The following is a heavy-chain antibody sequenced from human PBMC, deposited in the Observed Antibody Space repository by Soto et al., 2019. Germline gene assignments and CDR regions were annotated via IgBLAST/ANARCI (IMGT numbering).Heavy chain of an antibody. CDR2: IWYDGSNK. J-gene: IGHJ6*02. Sequence: GGSLKLSCAASGFTFNSYGMHWVRQAPGKGLEWVAVIWYDGSNKYYADSVKGRFTISRDNSKNTLYLQMNSLRAEDTAVYYCARVGAARQRYYYGMDVWGQGTTVTVSS. D-gene: IGHD6-6*01. V-gene: IGHV3-33*01. CDR1: GFTFNSYG. CDR3: ARVGAARQRYYYGMDV.